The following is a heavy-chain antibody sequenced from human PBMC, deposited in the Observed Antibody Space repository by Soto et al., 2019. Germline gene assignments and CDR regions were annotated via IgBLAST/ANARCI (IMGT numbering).Heavy chain of an antibody. Sequence: SVKGSCKASGYAFTSYPMHWVREAPGQRLEWMGWINAGNGNTKYSQKFQGRVTITRDTSASTAYMELSSLRSEDTAVYYCARDGDDYYDSSGYYCSPGGYWGQGTLVTVSS. CDR1: GYAFTSYP. CDR3: ARDGDDYYDSSGYYCSPGGY. J-gene: IGHJ4*02. V-gene: IGHV1-3*01. D-gene: IGHD3-22*01. CDR2: INAGNGNT.